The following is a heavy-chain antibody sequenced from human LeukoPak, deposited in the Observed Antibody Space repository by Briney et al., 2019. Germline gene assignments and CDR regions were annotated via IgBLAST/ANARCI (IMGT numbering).Heavy chain of an antibody. J-gene: IGHJ6*02. CDR1: GYTFTDFF. D-gene: IGHD3-10*02. Sequence: ASVKVSCKASGYTFTDFFLQWVRQAPGQGLEWMGWIHPNSGDTDYAQKFQGGVTLTRDTSISTAYMELSRLRSDDTAVYYCARHDDNVRAVGVWGQGTTVTVSS. CDR3: ARHDDNVRAVGV. CDR2: IHPNSGDT. V-gene: IGHV1-2*02.